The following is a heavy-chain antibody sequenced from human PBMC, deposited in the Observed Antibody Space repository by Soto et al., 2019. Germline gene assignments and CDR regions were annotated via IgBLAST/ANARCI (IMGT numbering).Heavy chain of an antibody. Sequence: GGCLRLSCAASGFTLCNYGMSWARQAPGKGLEWVSGIGRNVGSTFYADSVKGRFTISRDNSKNTLYLQMNSLRAEDTAVYYCAKEAPKISGYYFDYWGQGTLVTVSS. D-gene: IGHD3-22*01. CDR2: IGRNVGST. CDR1: GFTLCNYG. V-gene: IGHV3-23*01. CDR3: AKEAPKISGYYFDY. J-gene: IGHJ4*02.